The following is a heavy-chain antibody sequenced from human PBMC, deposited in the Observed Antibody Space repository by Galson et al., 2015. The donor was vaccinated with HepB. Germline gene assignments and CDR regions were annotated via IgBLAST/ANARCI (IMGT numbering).Heavy chain of an antibody. Sequence: SVKVSCKASGYTFNMYGVNWVRQAPGQGLEWMGWIHTTIGTATYAQGFTGRFVFSLDTSVSTAYLQISSLKAEDTAVYYCARDTFYSDAFDIWGQGTMVTVSS. V-gene: IGHV7-4-1*02. D-gene: IGHD2/OR15-2a*01. J-gene: IGHJ3*02. CDR1: GYTFNMYG. CDR2: IHTTIGTA. CDR3: ARDTFYSDAFDI.